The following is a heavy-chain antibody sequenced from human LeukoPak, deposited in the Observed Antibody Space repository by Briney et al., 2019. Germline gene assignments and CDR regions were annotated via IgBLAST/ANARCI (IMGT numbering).Heavy chain of an antibody. Sequence: ASVKVSCKASGYTFTSYDINWVRQATGQGLEWMGWMNPNSGNTGYAQKFQGRVTMTRNTSISTAYMELSGLRSEDTAVYYCARGGRSSWFRPALYYYYYMDVWGKGTTVTVSS. D-gene: IGHD6-13*01. J-gene: IGHJ6*03. CDR1: GYTFTSYD. V-gene: IGHV1-8*01. CDR3: ARGGRSSWFRPALYYYYYMDV. CDR2: MNPNSGNT.